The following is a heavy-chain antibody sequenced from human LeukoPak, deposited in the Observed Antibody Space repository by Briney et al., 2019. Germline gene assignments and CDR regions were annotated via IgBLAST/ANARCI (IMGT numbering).Heavy chain of an antibody. CDR3: AREKCSGGSCYSDY. CDR1: GGSISSGGYY. V-gene: IGHV4-31*03. CDR2: IYYSGST. J-gene: IGHJ4*02. Sequence: SGTLSLTCTVSGGSISSGGYYWSWIRQHPGKGLEWIGYIYYSGSTYYNPSLKSRVTISVDTSKNQFSLKLSSVTAADTAVYYCAREKCSGGSCYSDYWGQGTLVTVSS. D-gene: IGHD2-15*01.